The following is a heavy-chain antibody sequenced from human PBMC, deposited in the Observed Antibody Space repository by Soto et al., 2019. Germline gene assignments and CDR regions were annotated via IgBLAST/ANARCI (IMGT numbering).Heavy chain of an antibody. CDR3: ARTAGTFDNFWSGYGYDI. CDR1: GGSIATYY. V-gene: IGHV4-59*13. CDR2: IYYSVTT. Sequence: SETLSLTCSVSGGSIATYYWTWFRQAQGRGLECIGNIYYSVTTNINPALERRVSLSIDRAKRQFSLTLSSVTAADTAVYYRARTAGTFDNFWSGYGYDIWGQGTKVTVSS. J-gene: IGHJ3*02. D-gene: IGHD3-3*01.